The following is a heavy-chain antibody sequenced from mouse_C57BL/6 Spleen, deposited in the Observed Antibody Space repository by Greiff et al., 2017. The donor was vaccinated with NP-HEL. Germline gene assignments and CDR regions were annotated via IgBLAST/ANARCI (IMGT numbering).Heavy chain of an antibody. CDR3: ARDYGSSSDY. Sequence: QVQLQQPGAELVKPGASVKLSCKASGYTFTSYWMQWVKQRPGQGLEWIGEIDPSDSYTNSNQKFKGKAKLTVDTSSSPAYMQLSSLTSEDFAVYYGARDYGSSSDYWGQGTTLTVAS. V-gene: IGHV1-50*01. CDR1: GYTFTSYW. D-gene: IGHD1-1*01. J-gene: IGHJ2*01. CDR2: IDPSDSYT.